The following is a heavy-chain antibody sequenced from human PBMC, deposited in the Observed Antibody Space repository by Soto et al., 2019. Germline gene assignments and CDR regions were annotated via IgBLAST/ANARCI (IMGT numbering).Heavy chain of an antibody. D-gene: IGHD4-17*01. V-gene: IGHV4-39*01. CDR2: IYYSGTA. CDR1: GGSISSSTYY. Sequence: QLQLQESGPGLVKPSETLSLTCSVSGGSISSSTYYWGWVRQPPGKGLEWIGSIYYSGTAHYTPSLKSRLTIXVXTAXNQFSLNLSAVTAADTAVYYCARRATTVTYDAFDIWGQGTMVTVSS. CDR3: ARRATTVTYDAFDI. J-gene: IGHJ3*02.